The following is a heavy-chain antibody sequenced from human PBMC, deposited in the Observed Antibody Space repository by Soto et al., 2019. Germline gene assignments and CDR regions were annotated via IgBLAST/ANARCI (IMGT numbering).Heavy chain of an antibody. V-gene: IGHV4-30-4*01. Sequence: SETLSLTCTVSGGSVNSGDYYWSWIRQSPGKGLEWIGSIFYSGTTYYNPSLQGRITISIDTSKNQFSLRLTSVTAADTALYYCARDWVHERWFDPWGQGTLVTVSS. CDR3: ARDWVHERWFDP. CDR2: IFYSGTT. D-gene: IGHD1-1*01. CDR1: GGSVNSGDYY. J-gene: IGHJ5*02.